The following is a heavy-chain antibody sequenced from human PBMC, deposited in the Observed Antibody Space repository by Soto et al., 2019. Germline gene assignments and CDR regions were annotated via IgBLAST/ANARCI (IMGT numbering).Heavy chain of an antibody. CDR2: IYYSGST. CDR3: ARGGRESRSGGGYYYYMDV. J-gene: IGHJ6*03. CDR1: GGSISSSSYY. Sequence: QLQLQESGPGLVKPSETLSLTCTVSGGSISSSSYYWGWIRQPPGKGLEWIGSIYYSGSTYYNPSLKSRVTISVVKSKSQFPLKLSSVTAAATAVYYCARGGRESRSGGGYYYYMDVWGKGTTVTVSS. V-gene: IGHV4-39*01. D-gene: IGHD3-16*01.